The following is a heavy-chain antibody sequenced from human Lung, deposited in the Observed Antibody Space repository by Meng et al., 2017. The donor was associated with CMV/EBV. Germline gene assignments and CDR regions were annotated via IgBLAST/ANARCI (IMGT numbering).Heavy chain of an antibody. D-gene: IGHD2-2*02. CDR3: ATVAPDPLLYVAIDAFPN. Sequence: SXAVSGFSTSNYALSLVRQAPGKGLEWVGLIRSKPQGGTTEYAASVKGRSTISRDGSKSVAYLPMTSLKTEDTAVYYLATVAPDPLLYVAIDAFPNXGQGXMVTVSS. CDR1: GFSTSNYA. CDR2: IRSKPQGGTT. V-gene: IGHV3-49*04. J-gene: IGHJ3*02.